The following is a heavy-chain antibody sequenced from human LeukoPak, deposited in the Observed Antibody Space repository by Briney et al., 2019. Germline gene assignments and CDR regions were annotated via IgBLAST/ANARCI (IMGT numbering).Heavy chain of an antibody. CDR3: ARDTFIAVAGTSDY. CDR1: GYTFTSYG. Sequence: ASVKVSCKASGYTFTSYGISCVRQAPGQGLEWMGWISAYNGNTNYAQKLQGRVTMTTDTSTSTAYMELRSLRSDDTAVYYCARDTFIAVAGTSDYWGQGTLVTVSS. D-gene: IGHD6-19*01. J-gene: IGHJ4*02. CDR2: ISAYNGNT. V-gene: IGHV1-18*01.